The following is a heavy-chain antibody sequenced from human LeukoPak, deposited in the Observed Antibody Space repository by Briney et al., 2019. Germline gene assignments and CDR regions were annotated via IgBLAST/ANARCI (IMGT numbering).Heavy chain of an antibody. J-gene: IGHJ5*02. CDR3: ARGPYGSGSYGNWFDP. CDR1: GYSISSGYY. CDR2: IYHSAST. D-gene: IGHD3-10*01. V-gene: IGHV4-38-2*02. Sequence: PSETLSLTCTVSGYSISSGYYWGWIRQPPGKGLEWIGSIYHSASTYYNPSLKSRVTISVDTSKNQFSLKLSSVTAADTAVYYCARGPYGSGSYGNWFDPWGQGTLVTVSS.